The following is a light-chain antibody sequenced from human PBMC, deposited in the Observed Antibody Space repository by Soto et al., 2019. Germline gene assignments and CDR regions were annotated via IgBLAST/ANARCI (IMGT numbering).Light chain of an antibody. J-gene: IGKJ3*01. CDR2: AAS. CDR3: QQSYSTLFT. CDR1: QSISSY. V-gene: IGKV1-39*01. Sequence: DIQMTQSPSSLSASVGDRVTITCRASQSISSYLNWYQQKPGKAPQLLIYAASSLQSGVPSRFSGSGSGTDFTLTISSLQPEDFPTYYCQQSYSTLFTFGPGTKVDIK.